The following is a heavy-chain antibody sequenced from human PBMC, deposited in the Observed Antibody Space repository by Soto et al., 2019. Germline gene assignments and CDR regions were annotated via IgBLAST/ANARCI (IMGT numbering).Heavy chain of an antibody. Sequence: EVQLVDSGGGLVQPGGSRGPSFEASGFTFIGYTWTGVPQAPGKGLEWISYISSSSRTIYYADSVKGRFTISRDNAQNSLYLQMTSLRDEDTAVYYCARVPTRALDYWGQGTLVTVSS. V-gene: IGHV3-48*02. CDR3: ARVPTRALDY. D-gene: IGHD1-26*01. CDR2: ISSSSRTI. CDR1: GFTFIGYT. J-gene: IGHJ4*02.